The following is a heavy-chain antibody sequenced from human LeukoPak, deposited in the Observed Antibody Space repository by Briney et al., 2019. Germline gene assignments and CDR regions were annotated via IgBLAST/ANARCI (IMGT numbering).Heavy chain of an antibody. CDR1: GGSISFYY. J-gene: IGHJ4*02. Sequence: SETLSLTCTVSGGSISFYYWSWIRQPPGKGLEWIGYISYSGSTNYNPSLKSRVTISVDTSKNQFSLKLSSVTAADTAVYYCARGLDYYDSSGYYPYYFDYWGQGTLVTVSS. CDR2: ISYSGST. D-gene: IGHD3-22*01. CDR3: ARGLDYYDSSGYYPYYFDY. V-gene: IGHV4-59*01.